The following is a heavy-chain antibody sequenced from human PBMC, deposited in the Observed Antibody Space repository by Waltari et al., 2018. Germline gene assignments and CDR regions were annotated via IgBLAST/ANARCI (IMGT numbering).Heavy chain of an antibody. CDR3: SRPPYGDTDY. CDR1: GFSFSGSA. V-gene: IGHV3-73*02. Sequence: EVQLVESWGGLVQPGESLKLSCVASGFSFSGSAMHWVRQASGKGREGVGRIRTKAKNDATGYGASVKGRFTISRDDSKNTTYLQMNSLKTEDTAVYYCSRPPYGDTDYWGQGTLVTVSS. D-gene: IGHD4-17*01. J-gene: IGHJ4*02. CDR2: IRTKAKNDAT.